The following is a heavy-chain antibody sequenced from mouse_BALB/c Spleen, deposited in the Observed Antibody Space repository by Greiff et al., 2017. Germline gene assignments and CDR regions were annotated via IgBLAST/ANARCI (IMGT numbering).Heavy chain of an antibody. CDR1: GDSITSGY. J-gene: IGHJ3*01. Sequence: EVQRVESGPSLVKPSQTLSLTCSVTGDSITSGYWNWIRKFPGNKLEYMGYISYSGSTYYNPSLKSRISITRDTSKNQYYLQLNSVTTEDTATYYCATLYYDYDGSWFAYWGQGTLVTVSA. CDR2: ISYSGST. D-gene: IGHD2-4*01. CDR3: ATLYYDYDGSWFAY. V-gene: IGHV3-8*02.